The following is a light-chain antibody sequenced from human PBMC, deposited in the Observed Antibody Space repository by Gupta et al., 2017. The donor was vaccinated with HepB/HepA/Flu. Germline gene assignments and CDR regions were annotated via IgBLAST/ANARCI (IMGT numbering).Light chain of an antibody. J-gene: IGKJ5*01. Sequence: VLTQSPDTLSLSPGERATLSCRASQSVNNYLAWYQHKPGQAPRLLIYDASNRATGIPARFSGGGSGTEFTLTISSLELEDFAVYYCQQRQYWPPVTFGQGTRLEIK. CDR1: QSVNNY. V-gene: IGKV3-11*01. CDR3: QQRQYWPPVT. CDR2: DAS.